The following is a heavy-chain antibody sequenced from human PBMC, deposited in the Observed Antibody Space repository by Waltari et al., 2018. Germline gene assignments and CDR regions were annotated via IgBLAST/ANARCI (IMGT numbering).Heavy chain of an antibody. D-gene: IGHD6-6*01. CDR3: ARVDSSSYYYYGMDV. Sequence: QVQLVQSGAEVKKPGASVKVSCKASGYTFTSYAMHWVRQAPGQRLEWMGWINAGNGNTKYSQKFQGRVTITRDTSASTAYMELSSLRSEDTAVYYYARVDSSSYYYYGMDVWGQGTTVTVSS. J-gene: IGHJ6*02. CDR2: INAGNGNT. CDR1: GYTFTSYA. V-gene: IGHV1-3*01.